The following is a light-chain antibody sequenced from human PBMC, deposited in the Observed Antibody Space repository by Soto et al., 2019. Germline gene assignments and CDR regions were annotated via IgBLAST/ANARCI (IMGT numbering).Light chain of an antibody. J-gene: IGLJ2*01. CDR1: SSDVGGYNY. CDR3: SSYAGSNNVV. V-gene: IGLV2-8*01. CDR2: EVS. Sequence: QSELTQPPSASGSPGQSVTISCTGTSSDVGGYNYVSWYQQHPGKAPKLMIYEVSKRPSGVPDRFSGSKSGNTASLTVSGLQAEDEADYYCSSYAGSNNVVFGGGTKVTVL.